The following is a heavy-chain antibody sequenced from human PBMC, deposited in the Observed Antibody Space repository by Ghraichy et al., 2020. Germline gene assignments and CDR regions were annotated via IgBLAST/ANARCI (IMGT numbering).Heavy chain of an antibody. CDR2: ISSSSSYI. CDR1: GFTFSTYS. J-gene: IGHJ1*01. Sequence: GGSLRLSCAASGFTFSTYSMNWVRQAPGKGLEWVSSISSSSSYIYYADSMKGRFTISRDNANNSLYLQMNSLRAEDTAVYYCARGHSSGWFLKRLTECFQHWGQGALVTVSS. CDR3: ARGHSSGWFLKRLTECFQH. V-gene: IGHV3-21*01. D-gene: IGHD6-19*01.